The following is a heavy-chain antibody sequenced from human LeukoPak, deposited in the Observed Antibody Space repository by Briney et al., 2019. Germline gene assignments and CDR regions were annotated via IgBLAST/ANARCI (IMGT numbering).Heavy chain of an antibody. D-gene: IGHD3-10*01. V-gene: IGHV4-34*01. CDR1: GGTFSGYY. Sequence: PSETLSLTCAVSGGTFSGYYWSWIRQPPGKGLEWIGAINRSGSTTFYPSLTRRVSISVDTSTKQFSLMLSSVTVGDAAVYYCGRRGITKVRGVILRVLYHWLHPRGQGTLVTDSS. CDR3: GRRGITKVRGVILRVLYHWLHP. J-gene: IGHJ5*02. CDR2: INRSGST.